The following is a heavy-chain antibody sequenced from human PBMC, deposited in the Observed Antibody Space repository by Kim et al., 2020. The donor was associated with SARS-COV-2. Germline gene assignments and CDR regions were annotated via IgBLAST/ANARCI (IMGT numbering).Heavy chain of an antibody. Sequence: SETLSLTCTVSGGSISSYYWSWIRQPAGKGLEWIGRIYTSGSTNYNPSLKSRVTMSVDTSKNLFSLKLSSVTAADTAVYYCARDFTRITIFRVASPGWFDPWGQGTLVTVSS. CDR2: IYTSGST. CDR3: ARDFTRITIFRVASPGWFDP. J-gene: IGHJ5*02. D-gene: IGHD3-3*01. CDR1: GGSISSYY. V-gene: IGHV4-4*07.